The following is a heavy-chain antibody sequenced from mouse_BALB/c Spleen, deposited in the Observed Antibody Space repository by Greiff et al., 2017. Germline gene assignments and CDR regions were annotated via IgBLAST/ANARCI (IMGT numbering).Heavy chain of an antibody. CDR1: GYTFTSYW. J-gene: IGHJ2*01. CDR2: IYPGDGDT. D-gene: IGHD1-1*01. CDR3: ARRGYYYGSSYNYFDY. Sequence: QVQLKQSGAELARPGASVKLSCKASGYTFTSYWMQWVKQRPGQGLEWIGAIYPGDGDTRYTQKFKGKATLTADKSSSTAYMQLSSLASEDSAVYYCARRGYYYGSSYNYFDYWGQGTTLTVSS. V-gene: IGHV1-87*01.